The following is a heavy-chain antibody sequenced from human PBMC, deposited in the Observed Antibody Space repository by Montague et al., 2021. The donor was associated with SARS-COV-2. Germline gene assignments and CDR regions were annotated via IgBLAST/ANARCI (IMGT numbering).Heavy chain of an antibody. D-gene: IGHD6-25*01. Sequence: TLSLTCTVSIGSISSGSYYWSWIRQPAGKGLEWIGRIYTSGSTNYNPSLKSRVTISVDTSKNQFSLKLSSVDAADTAVYYCARDGYSSGWNGLHWFDPWGQGTLVTVSS. J-gene: IGHJ5*02. CDR2: IYTSGST. CDR1: IGSISSGSYY. V-gene: IGHV4-61*02. CDR3: ARDGYSSGWNGLHWFDP.